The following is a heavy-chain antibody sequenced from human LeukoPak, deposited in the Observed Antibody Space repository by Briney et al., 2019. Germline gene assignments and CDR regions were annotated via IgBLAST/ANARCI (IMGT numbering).Heavy chain of an antibody. CDR3: ARSIVPAAHYYYGMDV. CDR1: GYTFTSYD. D-gene: IGHD2-2*01. V-gene: IGHV1-8*01. Sequence: GASVEVSCKASGYTFTSYDINWVRQATGQGLEWMGWMNPNSGNTGYAQKFQGRVTMTRNTSISTAYMGLSSLRSEDTAVYYCARSIVPAAHYYYGMDVWGQGTTVTVSS. CDR2: MNPNSGNT. J-gene: IGHJ6*02.